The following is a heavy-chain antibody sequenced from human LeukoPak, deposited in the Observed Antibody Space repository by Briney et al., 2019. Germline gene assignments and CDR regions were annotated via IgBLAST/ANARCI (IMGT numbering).Heavy chain of an antibody. D-gene: IGHD3-16*02. Sequence: GGSLRLSCAASGFSFSTYAMSWVRQAPGKGLEWVSAISGSGGSTYYADSVKGRFTISRDNSKNTLYLQMNSLRAEDTAVYYCARDPRGHYVITFGGVIVTSAWGQGTLVTVSS. CDR3: ARDPRGHYVITFGGVIVTSA. V-gene: IGHV3-23*01. J-gene: IGHJ5*02. CDR1: GFSFSTYA. CDR2: ISGSGGST.